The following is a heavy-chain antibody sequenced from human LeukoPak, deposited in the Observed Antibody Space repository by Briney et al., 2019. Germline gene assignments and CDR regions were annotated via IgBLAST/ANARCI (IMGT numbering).Heavy chain of an antibody. J-gene: IGHJ6*02. V-gene: IGHV4-4*07. CDR3: AKDDYDSRGNYYHGMDV. Sequence: PSETLSLTCTVSGGSISSYSWSWIRQPAGKGLEWIGRIHTTGSTNYNPSLKSRVTMSVDTSKNQLSLRLTSVTAADTAVYYCAKDDYDSRGNYYHGMDVWGQGTTVTVFS. D-gene: IGHD3-22*01. CDR1: GGSISSYS. CDR2: IHTTGST.